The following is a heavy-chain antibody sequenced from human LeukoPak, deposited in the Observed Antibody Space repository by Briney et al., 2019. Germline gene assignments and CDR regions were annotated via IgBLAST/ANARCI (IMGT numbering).Heavy chain of an antibody. CDR3: ARESYYYDSSGYEIDAFDI. D-gene: IGHD3-22*01. CDR1: GGTFSSYA. V-gene: IGHV1-8*03. J-gene: IGHJ3*02. Sequence: GASVKVSCKASGGTFSSYAISWVRQAPGQGLEWMGWISAYNGNTNYAQKFQGRVTITRNTSISTASMELSSLRSEDTAVYYCARESYYYDSSGYEIDAFDIWGQGTMVTVSS. CDR2: ISAYNGNT.